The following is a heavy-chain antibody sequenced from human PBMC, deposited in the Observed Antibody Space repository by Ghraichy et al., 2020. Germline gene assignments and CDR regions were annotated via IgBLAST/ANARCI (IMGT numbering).Heavy chain of an antibody. J-gene: IGHJ4*02. Sequence: GGSLRLSCVVSGFTFSSYGMHWVRQAPGKGLEWVTLISDDGTEKYYADSVKGRFTISRDNSNNTLFLQMNGLRPDDTAVYFCARERPVAKFCIGGSCVFPGAWGQGTQVTVSS. V-gene: IGHV3-30*04. CDR3: ARERPVAKFCIGGSCVFPGA. D-gene: IGHD2-15*01. CDR2: ISDDGTEK. CDR1: GFTFSSYG.